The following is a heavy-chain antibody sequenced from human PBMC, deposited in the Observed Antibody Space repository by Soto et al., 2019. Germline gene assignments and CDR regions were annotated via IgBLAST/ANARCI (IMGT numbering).Heavy chain of an antibody. CDR3: VRLRYCSSTSCHRFDP. CDR1: GGSISSSGYY. CDR2: IYYSGST. D-gene: IGHD2-2*02. J-gene: IGHJ5*02. Sequence: PWETLSLTCTVSGGSISSSGYYWSWIRQHPGKGLEWIGHIYYSGSTYYNPSLKSRVTISVDTSKNQFSLKLSSVTAADTAVYYCVRLRYCSSTSCHRFDPWGQGTLVTVSS. V-gene: IGHV4-31*03.